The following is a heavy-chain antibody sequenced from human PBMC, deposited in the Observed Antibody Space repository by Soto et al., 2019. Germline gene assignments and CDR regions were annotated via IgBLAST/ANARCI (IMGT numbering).Heavy chain of an antibody. CDR1: GYTFTGYH. CDR3: ARAVYPYYDNPARTWFDP. CDR2: FKPFNGVT. V-gene: IGHV1-2*02. Sequence: ASVKVSCKASGYTFTGYHLHWIRQAPGQGLEWMGSFKPFNGVTNLAQKFQGMFTLTRDASNNTAYMELSRLRSDDTAIYFCARAVYPYYDNPARTWFDPWAQGTLVTVSS. D-gene: IGHD3-9*01. J-gene: IGHJ5*02.